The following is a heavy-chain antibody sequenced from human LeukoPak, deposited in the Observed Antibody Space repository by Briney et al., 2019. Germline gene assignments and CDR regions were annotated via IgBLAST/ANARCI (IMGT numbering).Heavy chain of an antibody. D-gene: IGHD5-18*01. CDR2: INPNSGGT. Sequence: ASVKVSCKASGYTFTSYDINWVRQAPGQGLEWMGRINPNSGGTNYAQKFQGRVTMTRDTSISTAYMELSRLRSDDTAVYYCARTIRRTAMVPYYFDYWGQGTLVTVSS. V-gene: IGHV1-2*06. J-gene: IGHJ4*02. CDR3: ARTIRRTAMVPYYFDY. CDR1: GYTFTSYD.